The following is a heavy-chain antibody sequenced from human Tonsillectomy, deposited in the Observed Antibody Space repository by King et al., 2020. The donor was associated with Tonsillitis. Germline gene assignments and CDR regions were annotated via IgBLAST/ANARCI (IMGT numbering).Heavy chain of an antibody. J-gene: IGHJ3*01. CDR3: ARISNAYLVAIDV. D-gene: IGHD2-2*01. CDR1: GITPSIYS. CDR2: IIRGGTYI. V-gene: IGHV3-21*01. Sequence: VQLVESGGGLVKPGGSLRVSCAASGITPSIYSMSWVRQAPGKGLEWVSSIIRGGTYIYYADSVKGRFTISRDNAKNSLYLQMNSLRAEDTAVYFCARISNAYLVAIDVWGQGTMLPVPS.